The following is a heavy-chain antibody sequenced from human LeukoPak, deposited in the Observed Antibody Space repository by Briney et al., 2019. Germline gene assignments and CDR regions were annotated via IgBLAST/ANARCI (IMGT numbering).Heavy chain of an antibody. J-gene: IGHJ5*02. CDR3: ARSSGYQPNWFDP. CDR2: INPSGGRT. V-gene: IGHV1-46*01. D-gene: IGHD3-22*01. Sequence: ASVKVSCKASGYTFTSYYMHWVRQAPGQGLEWVGIINPSGGRTSYAQKLQGRVTMTRDTATSTVYMELSSLRSEDTAVYYCARSSGYQPNWFDPWGQGTLVTVSS. CDR1: GYTFTSYY.